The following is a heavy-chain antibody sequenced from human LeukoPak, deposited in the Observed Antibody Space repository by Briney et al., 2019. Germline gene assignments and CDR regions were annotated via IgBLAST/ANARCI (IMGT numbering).Heavy chain of an antibody. V-gene: IGHV1-18*04. Sequence: ASVKVSCKASGYTFTSYYMHWVRQAPGQGLEWMGWISAYNGNTNYAQKLQGRVTMTTDTSTSTAYMELRSLRSDDTAVYYCAIAEANFYDSGGYHYWGQGTLVTVSS. D-gene: IGHD3-22*01. CDR2: ISAYNGNT. CDR3: AIAEANFYDSGGYHY. CDR1: GYTFTSYY. J-gene: IGHJ4*02.